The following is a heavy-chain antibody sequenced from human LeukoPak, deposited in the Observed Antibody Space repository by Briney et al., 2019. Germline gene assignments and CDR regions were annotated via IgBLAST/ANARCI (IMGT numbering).Heavy chain of an antibody. V-gene: IGHV3-30*04. Sequence: GGSLRLSCAASGFTFSNYAMYWVRQAPGKGLECVALISYDGDDKYYTDSVKGRFTISRDSSKNTLYLQMNSLRGDDTAVYYCARVSSNWNFDYWGRGTLVTVSS. J-gene: IGHJ4*02. CDR1: GFTFSNYA. D-gene: IGHD6-13*01. CDR2: ISYDGDDK. CDR3: ARVSSNWNFDY.